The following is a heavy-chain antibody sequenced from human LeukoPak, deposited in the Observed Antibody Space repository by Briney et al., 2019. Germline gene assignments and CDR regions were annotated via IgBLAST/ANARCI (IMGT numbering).Heavy chain of an antibody. J-gene: IGHJ4*02. CDR2: ISTSGGST. CDR1: EFTFSNYG. V-gene: IGHV3-23*01. CDR3: TTSPVPGIDY. D-gene: IGHD6-19*01. Sequence: GGSLRLSCAASEFTFSNYGMTWVRQAPGKGLEWVSSISTSGGSTYYADSVKGRFTISRDNSKNTLYLQMNSLRTEDTAMYYCTTSPVPGIDYWGQGIQVTVSS.